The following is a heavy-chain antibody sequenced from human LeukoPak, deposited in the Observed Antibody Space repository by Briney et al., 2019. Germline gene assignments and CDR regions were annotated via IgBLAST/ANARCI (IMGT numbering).Heavy chain of an antibody. J-gene: IGHJ4*02. CDR1: GGSISTYY. Sequence: PSETLSLTCTLSGGSISTYYWSWIRQPPGKGLEWIGYTYHSGSTNYNPSLKSRVTISVDTSKNQFSLTLSSVTAADTAVYYCARGGGYASPIGYWGQGALVTVSS. CDR2: TYHSGST. CDR3: ARGGGYASPIGY. V-gene: IGHV4-59*01. D-gene: IGHD5-12*01.